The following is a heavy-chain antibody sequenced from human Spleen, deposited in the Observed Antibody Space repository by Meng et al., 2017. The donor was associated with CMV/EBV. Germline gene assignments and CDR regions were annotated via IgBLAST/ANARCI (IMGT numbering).Heavy chain of an antibody. CDR3: ARGFSRGGSYFFDY. CDR1: GFKFSDYY. D-gene: IGHD2-15*01. CDR2: ISSSGSTI. Sequence: ASGFKFSDYYMNWIRQAPGKGLEWVSYISSSGSTIYSADSVKGRFTISRENAKDSLFLQMNSLRAEDTAVYFCARGFSRGGSYFFDYWGQGILVTVSS. V-gene: IGHV3-11*04. J-gene: IGHJ4*02.